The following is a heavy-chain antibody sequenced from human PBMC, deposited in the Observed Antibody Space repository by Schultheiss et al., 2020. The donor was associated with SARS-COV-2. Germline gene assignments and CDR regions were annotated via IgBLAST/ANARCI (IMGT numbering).Heavy chain of an antibody. D-gene: IGHD3-3*01. CDR1: RFTFDDYA. V-gene: IGHV3-30-3*01. CDR3: ARDIPVIGVVIISGRYGMDV. J-gene: IGHJ6*02. Sequence: GGSLRLSCAASRFTFDDYAMHWVRQAPGKGLEWVAVISYDGSNKYYADSVKGRFTISRDNSKNTLYLQMNSLRAEDTAVYYCARDIPVIGVVIISGRYGMDVWGQGTTVTVSS. CDR2: ISYDGSNK.